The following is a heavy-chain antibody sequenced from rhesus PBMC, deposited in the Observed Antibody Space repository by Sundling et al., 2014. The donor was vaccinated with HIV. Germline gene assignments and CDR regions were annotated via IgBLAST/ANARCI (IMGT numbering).Heavy chain of an antibody. J-gene: IGHJ4*01. CDR1: GGSLSGYF. D-gene: IGHD2-27*01. V-gene: IGHV4-160*01. CDR2: IYGGGGSP. Sequence: QVQLQESGPGLVKPSETLSLTCAVSGGSLSGYFWGWIRQPPGKGLEWIGRIYGGGGSPEYNPSLKSRVTISKDTSKNQFSLNLTSVTAADTAVYYCARVIFTSSGNYWGQGVLVTVSS. CDR3: ARVIFTSSGNY.